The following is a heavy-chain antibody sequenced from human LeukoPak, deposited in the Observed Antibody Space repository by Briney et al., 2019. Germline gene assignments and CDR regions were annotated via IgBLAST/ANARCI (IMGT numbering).Heavy chain of an antibody. Sequence: ASVKVSCKASGYTFTGYYMHWVRQAPGQRLEWMGWINPNSGGTNYAQKFQGRVTMTRDTSISTAYMELSRLRSDDTAVYYCARGKYSSGLIDYWGQGTLVTVSS. J-gene: IGHJ4*02. V-gene: IGHV1-2*02. CDR2: INPNSGGT. CDR1: GYTFTGYY. D-gene: IGHD6-19*01. CDR3: ARGKYSSGLIDY.